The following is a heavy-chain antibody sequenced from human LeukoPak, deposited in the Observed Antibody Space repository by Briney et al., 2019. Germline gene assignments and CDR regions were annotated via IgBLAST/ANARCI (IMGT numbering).Heavy chain of an antibody. D-gene: IGHD6-13*01. CDR1: GFTFSSYG. Sequence: GGSLRLSCAASGFTFSSYGMHWVRQAPGQGLEWVAVIRYDGSNKYYADSVKGRFTISRDNSKNTLYLQMNSLRAEDTAVYYCARDAVYSSSWQYYWGQGTLVSVS. CDR2: IRYDGSNK. CDR3: ARDAVYSSSWQYY. V-gene: IGHV3-33*01. J-gene: IGHJ4*02.